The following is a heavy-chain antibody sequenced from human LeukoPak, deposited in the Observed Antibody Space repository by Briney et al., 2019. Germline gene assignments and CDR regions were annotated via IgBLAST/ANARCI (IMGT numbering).Heavy chain of an antibody. Sequence: ASVKVSCKASGYTFTGYYMHWVRQAPGQGLEWMGWINPNSGGTNYAQKFQGWVTMTRDTSISTAYMELSRLRSDDTAVYYCARAVAQWEPNWFDPWGQGTLVTVSS. D-gene: IGHD1-26*01. CDR2: INPNSGGT. CDR3: ARAVAQWEPNWFDP. V-gene: IGHV1-2*04. CDR1: GYTFTGYY. J-gene: IGHJ5*02.